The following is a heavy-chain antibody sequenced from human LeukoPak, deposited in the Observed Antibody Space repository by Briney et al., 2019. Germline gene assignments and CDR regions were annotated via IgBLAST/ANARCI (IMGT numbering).Heavy chain of an antibody. J-gene: IGHJ5*02. CDR2: IYHSGST. V-gene: IGHV4-38-2*01. D-gene: IGHD4-17*01. Sequence: SEALSLTCAVSGYSISSGYYWGWIRQPPGEGLEWIGSIYHSGSTYYNPSLKSRVTISVDTSKNQFSLKLSSVTAADTAVYYCARGRPYGENWFDPWGQGTLVTVLS. CDR1: GYSISSGYY. CDR3: ARGRPYGENWFDP.